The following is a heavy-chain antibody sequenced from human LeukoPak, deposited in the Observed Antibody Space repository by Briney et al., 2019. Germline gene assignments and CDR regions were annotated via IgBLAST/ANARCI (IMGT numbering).Heavy chain of an antibody. CDR1: GFTFSSYW. V-gene: IGHV3-7*01. D-gene: IGHD6-13*01. J-gene: IGHJ4*02. CDR3: ASDWVAAAGGY. Sequence: GGSLRLSCAASGFTFSSYWMSWARQAPGKGLEWVANIKQDGSEKYYVDSVKGRFTISRDNAKNSLYLQMNSLRAEDTAVYYCASDWVAAAGGYWGQGTLVTVSS. CDR2: IKQDGSEK.